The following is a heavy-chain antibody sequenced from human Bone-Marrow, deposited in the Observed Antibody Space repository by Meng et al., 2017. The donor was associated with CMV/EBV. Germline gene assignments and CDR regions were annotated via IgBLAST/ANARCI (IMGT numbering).Heavy chain of an antibody. Sequence: SVKVSCKASGGTFSSYAFSWVRQAPGQGLEWMGGIIPIFGTANYAQKFQGRVTITTDESTSTAYMELSSLRSEDTAVYYCASRSIFGVVIALDAFDIWGQGTMVTVPS. CDR1: GGTFSSYA. J-gene: IGHJ3*02. D-gene: IGHD3-3*01. CDR2: IIPIFGTA. CDR3: ASRSIFGVVIALDAFDI. V-gene: IGHV1-69*05.